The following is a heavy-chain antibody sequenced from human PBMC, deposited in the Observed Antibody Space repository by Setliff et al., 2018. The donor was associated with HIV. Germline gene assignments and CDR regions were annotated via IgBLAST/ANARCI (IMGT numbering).Heavy chain of an antibody. D-gene: IGHD6-13*01. J-gene: IGHJ6*03. CDR3: ASDPSYGSSLYYYMDA. V-gene: IGHV3-20*04. Sequence: TGGSLRLSCAVSGFTFDDCGMTWARQTPGKGLEWVSGINWNGDSPGYADSVKGRFTISRDNAKNSLYLQMNSLRGDGTAVYYCASDPSYGSSLYYYMDAWGEGTTVTVSS. CDR1: GFTFDDCG. CDR2: INWNGDSP.